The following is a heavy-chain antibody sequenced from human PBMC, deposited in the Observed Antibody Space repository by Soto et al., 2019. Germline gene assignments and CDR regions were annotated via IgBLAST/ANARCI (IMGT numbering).Heavy chain of an antibody. CDR3: ARGSMTTVTTLDY. CDR2: ISYDGSNK. Sequence: QVQLVESGGGVVQPGRSLRLSCAASGFTFSSYAMHWVLQAPGKGLEWVAVISYDGSNKYYADSVKGRFTISRDNSKNTLYLQMNSLRAEDTAVYYCARGSMTTVTTLDYWGQGTLVTVSS. V-gene: IGHV3-30-3*01. D-gene: IGHD4-17*01. CDR1: GFTFSSYA. J-gene: IGHJ4*02.